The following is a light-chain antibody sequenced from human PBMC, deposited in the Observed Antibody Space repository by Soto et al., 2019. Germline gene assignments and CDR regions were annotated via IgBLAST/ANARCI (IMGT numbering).Light chain of an antibody. V-gene: IGKV1-39*01. CDR2: TAS. CDR3: QQSYKTPQM. CDR1: QGINSY. J-gene: IGKJ1*01. Sequence: GDRVTVTCRSSQGINSYLAWYQQKPGKAPKLLIYTASTLQSGVPSRFSGSRPGTNFTLTINNLQPEDFATYYCQQSYKTPQMFGQGTKVDIK.